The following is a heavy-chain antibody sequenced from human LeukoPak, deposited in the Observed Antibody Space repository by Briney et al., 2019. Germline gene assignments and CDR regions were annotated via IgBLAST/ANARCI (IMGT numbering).Heavy chain of an antibody. V-gene: IGHV3-48*03. D-gene: IGHD1-26*01. J-gene: IGHJ4*02. CDR3: AREGGSRVVIYFDY. CDR1: GFTSSSYE. CDR2: ISSSGSTI. Sequence: PGGSLRLSCVASGFTSSSYEMNWVRQAPGKGLEWVSYISSSGSTIYYADSVKGRFTISRDNAKNSLYLLMNSLRAEDTAVYYCAREGGSRVVIYFDYWGQGTLVTVSS.